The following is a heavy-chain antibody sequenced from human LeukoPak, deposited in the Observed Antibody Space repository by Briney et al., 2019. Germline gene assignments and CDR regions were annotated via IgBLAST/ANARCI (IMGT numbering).Heavy chain of an antibody. J-gene: IGHJ4*02. CDR1: GFTFGDYG. D-gene: IGHD2-21*02. CDR2: ISSKAYGGTT. V-gene: IGHV3-49*03. CDR3: TRSRRVYCGGDCYSFDY. Sequence: GGSLRLSCTVSGFTFGDYGMSWFRQAPGKGLEWVGFISSKAYGGTTEYAASVKGRFTISRDDSKSIAYLQMNSLKTEDTAVYYCTRSRRVYCGGDCYSFDYWGQGTLVTVSS.